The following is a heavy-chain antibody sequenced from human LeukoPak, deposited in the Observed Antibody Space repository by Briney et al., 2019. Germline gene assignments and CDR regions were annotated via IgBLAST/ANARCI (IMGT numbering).Heavy chain of an antibody. D-gene: IGHD2-21*02. V-gene: IGHV3-21*01. J-gene: IGHJ4*02. Sequence: GGTLRLSCAASGFTFSSYSMNWVRQAPGKGLEWFSSISSSSSYIYYADSVKGRFTISRDNAKNSLYLQMNSLRAEDTAVYYCARLNGGTASDYWGQGTLVTVSS. CDR1: GFTFSSYS. CDR2: ISSSSSYI. CDR3: ARLNGGTASDY.